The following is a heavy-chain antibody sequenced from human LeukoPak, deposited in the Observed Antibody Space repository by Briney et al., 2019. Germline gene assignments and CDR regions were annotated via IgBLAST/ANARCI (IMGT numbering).Heavy chain of an antibody. CDR1: GYSISSGYY. Sequence: MPSETLSLTCTVSGYSISSGYYWGWIRQPPGKGLEWIGSIYHSGSTYYNPSLKSRVTISVDTSKNQFSLKLSSVTAADTAVYYCARATKTRNLFYGDDGGWFDPWGQGILVTVSS. CDR3: ARATKTRNLFYGDDGGWFDP. D-gene: IGHD4-17*01. CDR2: IYHSGST. J-gene: IGHJ5*02. V-gene: IGHV4-38-2*02.